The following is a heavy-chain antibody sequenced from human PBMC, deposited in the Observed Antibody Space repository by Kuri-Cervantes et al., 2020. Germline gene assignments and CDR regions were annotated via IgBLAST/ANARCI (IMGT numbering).Heavy chain of an antibody. CDR3: AKNWGTGVPAHDS. D-gene: IGHD3-16*01. V-gene: IGHV3-23*01. Sequence: GGSLRLSCAASGFTFNNYAMTWVRRAPGRGLEWVSAISGAGNGIYYRDSVEGRFTISRDNSKNTLYLQMNSLRAEDTAVYYCAKNWGTGVPAHDSWGQGTLVTVSS. CDR1: GFTFNNYA. CDR2: ISGAGNGI. J-gene: IGHJ4*02.